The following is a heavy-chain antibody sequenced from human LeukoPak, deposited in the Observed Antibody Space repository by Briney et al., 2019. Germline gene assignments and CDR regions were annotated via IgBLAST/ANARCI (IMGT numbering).Heavy chain of an antibody. D-gene: IGHD3-10*01. Sequence: GGSLRLSCAASGFTFSSYEMNWVRQAPGKGLEWVSYISSRGNTIYYADSVKGRFTISRDNAKNSLYLQMNILRAEDTAVYYCARGGGYYGSGSLHYYYYGMDVWGQGTTVTVSS. V-gene: IGHV3-48*03. CDR2: ISSRGNTI. CDR1: GFTFSSYE. J-gene: IGHJ6*02. CDR3: ARGGGYYGSGSLHYYYYGMDV.